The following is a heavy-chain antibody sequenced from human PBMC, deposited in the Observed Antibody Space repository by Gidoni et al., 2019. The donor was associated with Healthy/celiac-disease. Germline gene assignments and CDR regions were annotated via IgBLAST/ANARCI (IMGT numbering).Heavy chain of an antibody. J-gene: IGHJ6*02. CDR3: ARVGYGDYDTRDWSYYYYGMDV. CDR2: IYYSGST. CDR1: GGSISSYY. D-gene: IGHD4-17*01. Sequence: QVQLQESGPGLVKPSETLSLTCTVPGGSISSYYWSWIRQPPGKGLEWIGYIYYSGSTNYNPSLKSRVTISVDTSKNQFSLKLSSVTAADTAVYYCARVGYGDYDTRDWSYYYYGMDVWGQGTTVTVSS. V-gene: IGHV4-59*01.